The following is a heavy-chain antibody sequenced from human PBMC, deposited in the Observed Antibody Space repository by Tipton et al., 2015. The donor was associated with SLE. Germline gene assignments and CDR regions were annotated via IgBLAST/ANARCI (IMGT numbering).Heavy chain of an antibody. Sequence: SLRLSCAASGFTFDDYAMHWVRQAPGKGLEWVSGISWNSGSIGYADSVKGRFTISRDNAKNTLYLQMNSLRAEDTAVYYCARVLRYFDWLGGFDYWGQGTLVTVSS. CDR2: ISWNSGSI. CDR1: GFTFDDYA. D-gene: IGHD3-9*01. CDR3: ARVLRYFDWLGGFDY. V-gene: IGHV3-9*01. J-gene: IGHJ4*02.